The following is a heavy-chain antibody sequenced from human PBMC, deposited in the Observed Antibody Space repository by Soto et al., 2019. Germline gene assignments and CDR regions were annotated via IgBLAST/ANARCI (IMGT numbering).Heavy chain of an antibody. CDR3: AREKDIVVVPAACYFDY. Sequence: ASVKVSCKASGYTFTSYDINWVRQATGQGLEWMGWMNPNSGNTGYAQEFQGRVTMTRNTSISTAYMDLSSLRSDDTAVFYCAREKDIVVVPAACYFDYWGQGTLVTSPQ. J-gene: IGHJ4*02. D-gene: IGHD2-2*01. CDR1: GYTFTSYD. CDR2: MNPNSGNT. V-gene: IGHV1-8*01.